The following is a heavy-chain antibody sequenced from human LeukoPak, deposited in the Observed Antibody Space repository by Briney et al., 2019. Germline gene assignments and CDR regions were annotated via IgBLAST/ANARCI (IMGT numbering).Heavy chain of an antibody. V-gene: IGHV3-23*01. CDR2: ISGSRGSK. J-gene: IGHJ4*02. CDR3: AKDGYGSWSHAIDF. D-gene: IGHD3-10*01. CDR1: GFTFSNYA. Sequence: GGSLRLSCAASGFTFSNYAMHWVRQAPAKGLEWVSAISGSRGSKSYADSLKGRFTISRDNPTNTLFLQMNGLRAEDTAVYYCAKDGYGSWSHAIDFWGQGTLVTVSS.